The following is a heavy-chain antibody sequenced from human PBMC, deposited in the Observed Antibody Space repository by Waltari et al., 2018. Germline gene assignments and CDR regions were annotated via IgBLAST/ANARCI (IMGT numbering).Heavy chain of an antibody. J-gene: IGHJ4*02. D-gene: IGHD2-21*02. CDR2: ISWDGGST. CDR3: AKDRASYGGNSLATIFDY. CDR1: GFTFDDYA. Sequence: EVQLVESGGVVVQPGGSLRLSCAASGFTFDDYAMHWVRQAPGEGLEWVSLISWDGGSTYYADSVKGRFTISRDNSKNSLYLQMNSLRAEDTALYYCAKDRASYGGNSLATIFDYWGQGTLVTVSS. V-gene: IGHV3-43D*04.